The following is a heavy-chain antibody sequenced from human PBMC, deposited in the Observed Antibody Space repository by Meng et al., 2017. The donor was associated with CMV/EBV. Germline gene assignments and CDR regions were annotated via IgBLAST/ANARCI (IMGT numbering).Heavy chain of an antibody. CDR1: GYTFTSYD. Sequence: ASVKVSCKASGYTFTSYDINWVRQATGQGLEWMGWMNSNSGNTGYAQKFQGRVTMTRNTSISTAYMELSSLRSEDTAVYYCAREGVVVPAAIQEFDYWGQGTLVTVSS. CDR2: MNSNSGNT. J-gene: IGHJ4*02. CDR3: AREGVVVPAAIQEFDY. D-gene: IGHD2-2*02. V-gene: IGHV1-8*01.